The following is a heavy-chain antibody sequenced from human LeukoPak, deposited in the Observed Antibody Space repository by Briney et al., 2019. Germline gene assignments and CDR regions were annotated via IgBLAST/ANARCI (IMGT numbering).Heavy chain of an antibody. Sequence: ASVKVSCKVSGYTLTELSMHWVRQAPGEGLEWMGGFDPEDGETIYAQKFQGRVTMTEDTSTDTAYMELSSLRSEDTAVYYCATYYEDSNWFDPWGQGTLVTVSS. V-gene: IGHV1-24*01. CDR2: FDPEDGET. D-gene: IGHD3-22*01. CDR1: GYTLTELS. CDR3: ATYYEDSNWFDP. J-gene: IGHJ5*02.